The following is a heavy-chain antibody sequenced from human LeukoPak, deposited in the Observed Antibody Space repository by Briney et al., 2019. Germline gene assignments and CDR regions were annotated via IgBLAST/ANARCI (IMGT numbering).Heavy chain of an antibody. CDR1: GFTFSSYG. CDR2: ISSSSSTI. V-gene: IGHV3-48*01. CDR3: AKDWIQLWGLFDY. D-gene: IGHD5-18*01. Sequence: PGGSLRLSCAASGFTFSSYGMTWVRQAPGRGLEWVSYISSSSSTIYYADSVKGRFTISRDNSKNTLYLQMNSLRAEDTAVYYCAKDWIQLWGLFDYWGQGTLVTVSS. J-gene: IGHJ4*02.